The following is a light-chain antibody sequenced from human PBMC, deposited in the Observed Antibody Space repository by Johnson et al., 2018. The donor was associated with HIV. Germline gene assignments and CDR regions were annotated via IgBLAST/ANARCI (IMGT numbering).Light chain of an antibody. CDR1: SSNIGKNH. J-gene: IGLJ1*01. CDR3: GTWDSSLSVYV. CDR2: DNN. Sequence: QSVLTQPPSVSAAPGQKVTISCSGSSSNIGKNHMSWYQQFPGTAPKLVIYDNNKRHSGIPYRFSGSKSGTSATLGLTGLQTGDEADYYCGTWDSSLSVYVFGTGTEVTV. V-gene: IGLV1-51*01.